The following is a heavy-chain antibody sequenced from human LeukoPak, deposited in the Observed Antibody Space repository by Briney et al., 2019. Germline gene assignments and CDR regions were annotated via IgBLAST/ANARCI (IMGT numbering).Heavy chain of an antibody. D-gene: IGHD5-18*01. CDR2: INPNSGGT. Sequence: ASVKVSCKASGYTFTGYYMHWVRQAPGQGLEWMGWINPNSGGTNYAQKFQGRVTMTRDTSISTAYMELSRLTSDDTAVYYCARSAVDTANWFDPWGQGTLVTVSS. V-gene: IGHV1-2*02. CDR3: ARSAVDTANWFDP. J-gene: IGHJ5*02. CDR1: GYTFTGYY.